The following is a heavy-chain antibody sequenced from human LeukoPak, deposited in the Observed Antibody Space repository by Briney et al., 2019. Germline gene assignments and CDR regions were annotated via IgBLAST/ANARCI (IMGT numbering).Heavy chain of an antibody. CDR3: ARNFPQWQVDY. D-gene: IGHD2-8*01. Sequence: GGSLRLSCAASGFTFSSYSMNWVRQAPGKGLKWVSSISSSSSYIYYADSVKGRFTISRDNAKNSLYLQMNSLRAEDTAVYYCARNFPQWQVDYWGQGTLVTVSS. J-gene: IGHJ4*02. CDR2: ISSSSSYI. CDR1: GFTFSSYS. V-gene: IGHV3-21*01.